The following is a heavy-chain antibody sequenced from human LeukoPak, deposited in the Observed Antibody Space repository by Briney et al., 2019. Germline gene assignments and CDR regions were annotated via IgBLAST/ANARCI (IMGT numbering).Heavy chain of an antibody. CDR1: GGTFSSYA. V-gene: IGHV1-69*01. J-gene: IGHJ3*02. Sequence: SVKVSCKASGGTFSSYAISWVRQAPGQGLEWMGGIIPIFGTANYAQKFQGRVTITADESTSTAYMELRSLRSDDTAVYYCAREMPAATGSDAFDIWGQGTMVTVSS. CDR2: IIPIFGTA. D-gene: IGHD6-13*01. CDR3: AREMPAATGSDAFDI.